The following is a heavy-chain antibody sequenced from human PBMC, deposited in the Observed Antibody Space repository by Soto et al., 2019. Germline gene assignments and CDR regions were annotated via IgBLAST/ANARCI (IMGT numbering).Heavy chain of an antibody. V-gene: IGHV4-34*01. CDR2: INHSGST. D-gene: IGHD6-19*01. CDR3: ARVGPMTQWLNDY. CDR1: GGSFSGYY. J-gene: IGHJ4*02. Sequence: SETLSLTCAVYGGSFSGYYWSWIRQPPGKGLEWIGEINHSGSTNYNPSLKSRVTISVDTSKNQFSLKLSSVTAADTAVYYCARVGPMTQWLNDYWGQGTLVTVSS.